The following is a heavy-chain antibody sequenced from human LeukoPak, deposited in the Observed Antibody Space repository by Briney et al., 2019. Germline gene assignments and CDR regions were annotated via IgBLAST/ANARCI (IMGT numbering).Heavy chain of an antibody. J-gene: IGHJ6*02. CDR2: ISSSGSTI. CDR1: GFTFRSYE. V-gene: IGHV3-48*03. CDR3: ARDCSGGSCYPPTYYYYYGMDV. Sequence: GGSLRLSCAASGFTFRSYEMNWVRQAPGKGLEWVSYISSSGSTIYYADSVKGRFTISRDNAKNSLYLQMNSLRAEDTAVYYCARDCSGGSCYPPTYYYYYGMDVWGQGTTVTVSS. D-gene: IGHD2-15*01.